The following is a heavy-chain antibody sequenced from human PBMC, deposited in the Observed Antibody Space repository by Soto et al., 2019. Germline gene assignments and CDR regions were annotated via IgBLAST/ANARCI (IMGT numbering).Heavy chain of an antibody. CDR3: AHRPGGVFDY. Sequence: QITLKESGPTLVKPTQTLTLTCTFSGFSLSTSGVAVGWIRQSPGKAMEWLALIYWDDDTRYSPSLKSRLTVTEDTSKNEVVLTMTNVDPVHTATYDGAHRPGGVFDYWGQGTQVAVSS. CDR1: GFSLSTSGVA. D-gene: IGHD2-15*01. V-gene: IGHV2-5*02. J-gene: IGHJ4*02. CDR2: IYWDDDT.